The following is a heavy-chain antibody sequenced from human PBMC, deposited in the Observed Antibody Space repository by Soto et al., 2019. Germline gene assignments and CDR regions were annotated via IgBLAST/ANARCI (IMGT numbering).Heavy chain of an antibody. Sequence: SLRLSCEASGFSFSVYGMHWVRQAPGKGLEWVAVIWYDASKQFYADSVNGRFTISRDNSRNTLFLQMDTLRAEDTAVYYCARLPYSYVSLYFFDFWGQGTLVTVSS. J-gene: IGHJ4*02. CDR2: IWYDASKQ. D-gene: IGHD5-18*01. CDR1: GFSFSVYG. V-gene: IGHV3-33*01. CDR3: ARLPYSYVSLYFFDF.